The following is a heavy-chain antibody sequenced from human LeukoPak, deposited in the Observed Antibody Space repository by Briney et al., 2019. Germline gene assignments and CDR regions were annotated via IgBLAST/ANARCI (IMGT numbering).Heavy chain of an antibody. V-gene: IGHV3-66*01. CDR3: ARETYDFWSGYYFRYYYYMDV. J-gene: IGHJ6*03. Sequence: GGSLRLSCAASGFTVSSNYMRWVRQAPGKGLEWVSVTYSDGSTYYADSVKGRFTISRDNSKNTLYLQMNSLRAEDTAVYYCARETYDFWSGYYFRYYYYMDVWGKGTTVTVSS. CDR2: TYSDGST. D-gene: IGHD3-3*01. CDR1: GFTVSSNY.